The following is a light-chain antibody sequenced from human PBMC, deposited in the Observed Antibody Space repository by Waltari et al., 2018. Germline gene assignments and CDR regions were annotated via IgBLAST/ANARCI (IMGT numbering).Light chain of an antibody. Sequence: EIVLTQSPGTLSLSPGERGTLSCRASQSVSRFLAWYQQKPGQAPRLLIYGASTRATDIPDRFSGSGSVTDFSLTISRLEAEDVAVYYCQKYDRLPATFGQGTKVEIK. V-gene: IGKV3-20*01. CDR2: GAS. CDR1: QSVSRF. CDR3: QKYDRLPAT. J-gene: IGKJ1*01.